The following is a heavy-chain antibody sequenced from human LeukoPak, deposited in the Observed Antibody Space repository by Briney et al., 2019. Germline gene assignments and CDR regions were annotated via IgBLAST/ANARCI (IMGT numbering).Heavy chain of an antibody. D-gene: IGHD1-14*01. CDR2: IIPIFGTA. Sequence: SVKVSCKASGGTFSSYAISWVRQAPGQGLEWMGRIIPIFGTANYAQKFQGRVTITTDESTGTAYMELSSLRSEDTAVYYCARGPEPYYYYYMDVWGKGTTVTVSS. V-gene: IGHV1-69*05. J-gene: IGHJ6*03. CDR3: ARGPEPYYYYYMDV. CDR1: GGTFSSYA.